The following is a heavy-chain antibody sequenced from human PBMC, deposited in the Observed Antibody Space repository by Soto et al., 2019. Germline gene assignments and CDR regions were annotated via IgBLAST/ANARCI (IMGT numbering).Heavy chain of an antibody. D-gene: IGHD6-13*01. Sequence: SETLSLTCAVSGGSISSGGYSWSWIRQPPGKGLEWIGYIYHSGSTYYNPSLKSRVTISVDRSKNQFSLKLSSVTAADTAMYYCARPKTIGAAAGKGWFDPWGQGTLVTVSS. CDR2: IYHSGST. V-gene: IGHV4-30-2*01. J-gene: IGHJ5*02. CDR1: GGSISSGGYS. CDR3: ARPKTIGAAAGKGWFDP.